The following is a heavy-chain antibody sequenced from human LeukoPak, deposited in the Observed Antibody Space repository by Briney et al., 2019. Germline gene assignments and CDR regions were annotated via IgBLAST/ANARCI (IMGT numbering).Heavy chain of an antibody. CDR3: AKSTNDSSGYYRY. Sequence: GGSLRLSCAASGFTFSSYAMSWVRQAPGKGLEWVSAISGSGGNTYYADSVKGRFTISRDNSKNTLYLQMNSLRAEDTAVYYCAKSTNDSSGYYRYWGQGTLVTVSS. CDR2: ISGSGGNT. D-gene: IGHD3-22*01. J-gene: IGHJ4*02. V-gene: IGHV3-23*01. CDR1: GFTFSSYA.